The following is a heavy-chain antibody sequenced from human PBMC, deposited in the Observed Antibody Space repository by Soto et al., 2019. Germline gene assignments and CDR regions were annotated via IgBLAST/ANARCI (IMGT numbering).Heavy chain of an antibody. J-gene: IGHJ6*02. CDR1: GFTFSSYA. D-gene: IGHD3-9*01. Sequence: QVQLVESGGGVVQPGRSLRLSCAASGFTFSSYAMHWVRQAPGKGLEWVAVISYDGSNKYYADSVKGRFTISRDNSKNTLYLQMNSLRAEDTAVYYCARDRLPIFWKNYYYYDGMDVWGQGTTVTVSS. CDR2: ISYDGSNK. CDR3: ARDRLPIFWKNYYYYDGMDV. V-gene: IGHV3-30-3*01.